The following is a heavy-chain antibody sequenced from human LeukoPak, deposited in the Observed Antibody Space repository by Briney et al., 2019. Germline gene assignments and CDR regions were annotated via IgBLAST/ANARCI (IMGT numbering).Heavy chain of an antibody. D-gene: IGHD5-24*01. CDR2: IIPILGIA. CDR3: ARTITGVWYYMDV. V-gene: IGHV1-69*04. CDR1: GGTFSSYA. Sequence: ASVKVSCKASGGTFSSYAISWVRQAPGQGLEWMGRIIPILGIANYAQKFQGRVTITTDESTSTAYMELSSLRSEDTAVYYCARTITGVWYYMDVWGKGTTVTVSS. J-gene: IGHJ6*03.